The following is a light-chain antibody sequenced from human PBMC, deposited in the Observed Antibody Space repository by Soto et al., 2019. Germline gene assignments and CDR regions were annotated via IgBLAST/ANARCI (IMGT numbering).Light chain of an antibody. CDR2: GAS. J-gene: IGKJ1*01. V-gene: IGKV1-6*01. CDR1: QDISNE. Sequence: AIQMTQSPSSLSASVGDRVTITCRASQDISNELGWYQQRPGKAPKDLIYGASNLQSGVPSRFSGSGFGTDFTLTISSLQPEDFATYYCLQDRNYPRTFGQGTKVESK. CDR3: LQDRNYPRT.